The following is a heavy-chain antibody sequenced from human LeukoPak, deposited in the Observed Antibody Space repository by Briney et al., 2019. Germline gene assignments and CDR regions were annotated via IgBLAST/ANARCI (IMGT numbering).Heavy chain of an antibody. CDR1: GGSIRSSYYY. D-gene: IGHD3-10*01. J-gene: IGHJ4*02. CDR3: ARGQPPITMVRGVIDY. Sequence: PSETLSLTCTVSGGSIRSSYYYWGWIRQPPGKGLEWIGSIYDSGSTYYNPSLKSRVTISVDTSKNQFSLKLSSVTAADTAVYYCARGQPPITMVRGVIDYWGQGTLVTVSS. V-gene: IGHV4-39*01. CDR2: IYDSGST.